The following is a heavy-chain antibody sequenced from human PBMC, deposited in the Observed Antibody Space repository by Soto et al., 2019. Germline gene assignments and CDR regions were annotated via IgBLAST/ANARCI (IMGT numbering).Heavy chain of an antibody. J-gene: IGHJ5*02. D-gene: IGHD2-2*01. V-gene: IGHV4-30-2*01. CDR1: GGSISSGGYS. CDR3: ARVPDR. CDR2: IYHSGST. Sequence: SETLSLICAGSGGSISSGGYSWSWIRQPPGKGLEWIGYIYHSGSTYYNPSLKSRVTISVDRSKNQFPLKLSSVTAADTAVYYCARVPDRWGQGTLVTVSS.